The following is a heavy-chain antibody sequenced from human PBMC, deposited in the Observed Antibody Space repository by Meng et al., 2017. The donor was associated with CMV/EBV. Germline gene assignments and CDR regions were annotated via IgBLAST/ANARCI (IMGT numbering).Heavy chain of an antibody. J-gene: IGHJ4*02. CDR1: GYSISSGYY. V-gene: IGHV4-38-2*02. CDR3: AREWGGIVVVPAAMGLDY. D-gene: IGHD2-2*01. CDR2: IYHSGST. Sequence: SETLSLTCTVSGYSISSGYYWGWIRQPPGKGLEWIGSIYHSGSTYYNPSLKSRVTISVDTSKNQFSLKLSSVTAADTAVYYCAREWGGIVVVPAAMGLDYWGQGTLVTVSS.